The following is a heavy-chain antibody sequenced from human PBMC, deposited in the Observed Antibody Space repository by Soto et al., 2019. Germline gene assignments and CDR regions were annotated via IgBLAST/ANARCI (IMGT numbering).Heavy chain of an antibody. CDR2: IYHSGST. CDR1: GGSISSGGYS. V-gene: IGHV4-30-2*01. J-gene: IGHJ4*02. Sequence: TLSLTCAVSGGSISSGGYSWSWIRQPPGKGLEWIGYIYHSGSTYYNPSLKSRVTISVDRSKNQFSPKLSSVTAADTAVYYCARGRITMVFDYWGQGTLVTVSS. CDR3: ARGRITMVFDY. D-gene: IGHD3-10*01.